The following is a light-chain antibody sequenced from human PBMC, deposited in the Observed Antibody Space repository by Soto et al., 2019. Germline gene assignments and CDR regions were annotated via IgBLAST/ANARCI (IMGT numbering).Light chain of an antibody. CDR1: SSDVGGYNY. V-gene: IGLV2-14*01. CDR3: CSYTSYSTYV. J-gene: IGLJ1*01. CDR2: EVS. Sequence: QSALTQPASVSGSPGQSITISCTGTSSDVGGYNYVSWYQQHPGKAPKLMIYEVSNRPSGVSNRFSGSKSGNTASPTISGLQAEDEADYYCCSYTSYSTYVFGTGTKVTVL.